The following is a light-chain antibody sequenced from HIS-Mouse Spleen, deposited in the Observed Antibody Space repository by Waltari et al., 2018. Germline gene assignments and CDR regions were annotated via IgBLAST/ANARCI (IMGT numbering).Light chain of an antibody. CDR2: EDS. J-gene: IGLJ2*01. CDR1: ALPNNY. V-gene: IGLV3-10*01. CDR3: YSTDSSGNHRV. Sequence: SYELTQPPSVSVSPGQTASITCSGPALPNNYAYSDQQKSGQAPVLVIYEDSKRPSGIPERFSGSSSGTMATLTISGAQVEDEADYYCYSTDSSGNHRVFGGGTKLTVL.